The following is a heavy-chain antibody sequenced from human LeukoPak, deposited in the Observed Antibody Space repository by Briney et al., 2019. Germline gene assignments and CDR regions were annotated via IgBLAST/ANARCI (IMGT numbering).Heavy chain of an antibody. V-gene: IGHV3-33*01. CDR2: IWYDGSNK. J-gene: IGHJ4*02. CDR3: ARSVWRYCSSTSCYYFDY. CDR1: GFTFSSYG. Sequence: GRSLRLSCAASGFTFSSYGMHWVRQAPGKGLEWVAVIWYDGSNKYYADSVKGRFTISRDNSKNTLYLQMNSLRAEDTAVYYCARSVWRYCSSTSCYYFDYWGQGTLVTVSS. D-gene: IGHD2-2*01.